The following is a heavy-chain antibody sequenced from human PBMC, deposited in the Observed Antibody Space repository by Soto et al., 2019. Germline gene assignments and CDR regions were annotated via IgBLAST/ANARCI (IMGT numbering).Heavy chain of an antibody. CDR3: ARDHEIL. CDR1: GFTFSSYG. Sequence: PGGSLRLSCAASGFTFSSYGMHWVRQAPGKGLEWVAVISYDGSNKYYADSVKGRFTISRDNSKNTLYLQMDSLRAEDTAVYYCARDHEILWGQGTLVTVSS. V-gene: IGHV3-30*03. J-gene: IGHJ4*02. CDR2: ISYDGSNK.